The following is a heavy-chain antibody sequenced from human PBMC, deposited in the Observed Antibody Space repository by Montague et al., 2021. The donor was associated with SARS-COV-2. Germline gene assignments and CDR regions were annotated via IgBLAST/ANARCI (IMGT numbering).Heavy chain of an antibody. Sequence: SETLSLTCAVNGGSISGNSDYWGWLRPSPGQGLEWIVSVDYSGNTYHSPSLKSRLTISVDTSKNPFSLKLISGTAADTALYYCARREYSYGWGDWGQGTLVTVSS. V-gene: IGHV4-39*01. J-gene: IGHJ1*01. D-gene: IGHD5-18*01. CDR1: GGSISGNSDY. CDR2: VDYSGNT. CDR3: ARREYSYGWGD.